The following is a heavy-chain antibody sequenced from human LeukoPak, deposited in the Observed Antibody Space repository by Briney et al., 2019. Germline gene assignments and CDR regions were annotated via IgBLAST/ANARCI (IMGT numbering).Heavy chain of an antibody. J-gene: IGHJ4*02. CDR1: GGSISDSDYY. CDR3: ARLTRLSTSPDRYYLDY. D-gene: IGHD6-6*01. V-gene: IGHV4-4*09. CDR2: IYTSGGT. Sequence: SETLSLTCTVSGGSISDSDYYWSWIRQPPGKGLEWIGYIYTSGGTNYTPSLKGRVTISIDTSKNQFSLKLSSVTAADSAVYYCARLTRLSTSPDRYYLDYWGQGTLVTVSS.